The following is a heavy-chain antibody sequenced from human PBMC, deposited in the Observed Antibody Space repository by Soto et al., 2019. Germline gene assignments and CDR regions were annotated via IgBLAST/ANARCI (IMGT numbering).Heavy chain of an antibody. CDR1: GGSFSGYY. Sequence: QVQLQQWGAGLLKPSETLSLTCAVYGGSFSGYYWSWIRQPPGKGLEWIGEINNRGYTAYNPSLKSRVTISVDTSKNQFSLNLSPVTASDSAVDYSAGVDIVTTNCFDPWGQGTPVTVSS. CDR3: AGVDIVTTNCFDP. J-gene: IGHJ5*02. D-gene: IGHD5-12*01. V-gene: IGHV4-34*01. CDR2: INNRGYT.